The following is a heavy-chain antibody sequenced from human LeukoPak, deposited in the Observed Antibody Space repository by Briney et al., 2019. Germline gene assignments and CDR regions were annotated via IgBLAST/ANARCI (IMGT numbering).Heavy chain of an antibody. Sequence: QPGGSLRLSCVASGFTVSSNYMSWVRQAPGKGLEWVSLLYTDDTTYYADSVEGRFTISRDDSKNTIYLQMNSLRAEDTAVYYCARGGVNYWNPRYRGQGTLVTVSS. CDR2: LYTDDTT. D-gene: IGHD1-1*01. CDR1: GFTVSSNY. J-gene: IGHJ4*02. CDR3: ARGGVNYWNPRY. V-gene: IGHV3-53*01.